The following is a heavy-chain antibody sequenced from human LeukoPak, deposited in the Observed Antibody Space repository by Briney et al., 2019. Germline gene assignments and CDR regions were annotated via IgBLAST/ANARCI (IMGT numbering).Heavy chain of an antibody. CDR1: GGSISSYY. V-gene: IGHV4-4*07. D-gene: IGHD3-22*01. CDR2: IYTSGST. CDR3: ARVSRSTATYYYDSSGYYYRGSSLVRWFDP. Sequence: SETLSLTCTVSGGSISSYYWSWIRQPAGKGLEWIGRIYTSGSTNYNPSLKSRVTMSVDTSKNQFSLKLSSVTAADTAVYYCARVSRSTATYYYDSSGYYYRGSSLVRWFDPWGQGTLVTVSS. J-gene: IGHJ5*02.